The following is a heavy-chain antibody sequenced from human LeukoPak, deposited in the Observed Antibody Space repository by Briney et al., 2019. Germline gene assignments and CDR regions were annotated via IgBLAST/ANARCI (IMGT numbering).Heavy chain of an antibody. CDR2: IYHSGST. J-gene: IGHJ4*02. CDR3: ARGSYYYYYDSSGYEGTGFDY. CDR1: GYSISNSFY. V-gene: IGHV4-38-2*02. D-gene: IGHD3-22*01. Sequence: PSETLSLTCTVSGYSISNSFYWGWIRRPPGKGLEWIGSIYHSGSTYYNPFLKSRVTISVDTSKNQFSLQVRSVTAADTAVYYCARGSYYYYYDSSGYEGTGFDYWGQGTLVTVSS.